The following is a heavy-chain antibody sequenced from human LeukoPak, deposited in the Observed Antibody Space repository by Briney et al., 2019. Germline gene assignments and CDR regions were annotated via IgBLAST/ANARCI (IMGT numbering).Heavy chain of an antibody. CDR3: AKEGGYYDILSNPYDFDY. Sequence: PGGSLRLSCAASGFTFSSYGMHWVRQAPGKGLEWVAVISNDGSNKYYADSVKGRFTISRDNSKNTLYLQMNSLRAEDTAVYYCAKEGGYYDILSNPYDFDYWGQGTLVTVSS. D-gene: IGHD3-9*01. CDR1: GFTFSSYG. J-gene: IGHJ4*02. CDR2: ISNDGSNK. V-gene: IGHV3-30*18.